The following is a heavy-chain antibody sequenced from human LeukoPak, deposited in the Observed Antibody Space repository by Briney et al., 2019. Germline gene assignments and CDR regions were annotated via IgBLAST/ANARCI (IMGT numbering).Heavy chain of an antibody. J-gene: IGHJ3*01. D-gene: IGHD3-10*01. CDR1: GGSFTSGRDD. V-gene: IGHV4-61*09. Sequence: SETLSLTCTVSGGSFTSGRDDWSWIRQPAGKRLEWIGHIDTRGSSTFNPSLKSRVTMSLGTSRNEFYLKLNSVAAADTAIYYCARAAIWNNYHYPFDVWGLGTMVSVSS. CDR2: IDTRGSS. CDR3: ARAAIWNNYHYPFDV.